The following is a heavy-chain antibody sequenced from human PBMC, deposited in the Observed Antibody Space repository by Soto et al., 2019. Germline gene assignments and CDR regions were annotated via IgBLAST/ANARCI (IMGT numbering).Heavy chain of an antibody. CDR3: AKMLNY. J-gene: IGHJ4*02. D-gene: IGHD2-8*01. CDR2: IYYGGRS. V-gene: IGHV4-31*01. CDR1: GDSISNGGYY. Sequence: QVQLQESGPGLVKPSQTLSLTCTVSGDSISNGGYYWSWIRLHPGKGLEWIGYIYYGGRSYYNPSLKSLINMSVDTSKNQISLKLSSVTAADTAIYYCAKMLNYWGQGALVTVSS.